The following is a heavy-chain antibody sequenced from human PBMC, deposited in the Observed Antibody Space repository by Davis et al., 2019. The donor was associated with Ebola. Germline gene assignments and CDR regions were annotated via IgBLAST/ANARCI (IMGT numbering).Heavy chain of an antibody. D-gene: IGHD3-16*01. J-gene: IGHJ6*02. Sequence: SETLSLTCTVSGGSISSGNYYWSWIRQHPGKGLEWIGYIYDSGTTYYNPSLMSRVTISGDTSKNQFSLKLSSVTAADTAVYYCARHWAPGYGMDVWGQGTTVTVSS. CDR2: IYDSGTT. V-gene: IGHV4-31*03. CDR1: GGSISSGNYY. CDR3: ARHWAPGYGMDV.